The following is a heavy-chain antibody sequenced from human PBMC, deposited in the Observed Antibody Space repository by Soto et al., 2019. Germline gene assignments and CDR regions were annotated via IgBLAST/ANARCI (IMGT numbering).Heavy chain of an antibody. CDR3: ARGEWELPIDY. D-gene: IGHD1-26*01. Sequence: QVQLQESGPGLVKPSQTLSLTCTVSGDSITSGDFYWTWIRQPPGKGLEWIGYVYYSGSTYFNPSLKSRVSMSVDTSKNQFSLKVYSVTSADTAVYYGARGEWELPIDYWGQGTLVTVSS. J-gene: IGHJ4*02. V-gene: IGHV4-30-4*01. CDR1: GDSITSGDFY. CDR2: VYYSGST.